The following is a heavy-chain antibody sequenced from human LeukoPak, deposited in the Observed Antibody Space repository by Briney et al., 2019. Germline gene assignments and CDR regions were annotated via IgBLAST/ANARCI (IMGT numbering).Heavy chain of an antibody. CDR3: ARSKTGLANFDP. Sequence: VRQAPGQXLEWMGWINPNSGGTNYAQKFQGRVTMTRDTSISTAYMELSRLRSDDTAVYYCARSKTGLANFDPWGQGTLVTVSS. J-gene: IGHJ5*02. D-gene: IGHD1-14*01. V-gene: IGHV1-2*02. CDR2: INPNSGGT.